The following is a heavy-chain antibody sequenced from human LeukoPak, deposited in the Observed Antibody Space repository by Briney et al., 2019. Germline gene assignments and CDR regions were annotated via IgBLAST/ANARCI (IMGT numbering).Heavy chain of an antibody. V-gene: IGHV4-59*11. J-gene: IGHJ6*03. Sequence: PSETLSLTCTVSGGSISGHYWSWTRQSPGKGLEWIGYIYSSGITSYNPPLKSRVTISVDTSKSQFSLTLSSVTAADTAVYYCARAWVWSPRRLHFYYMDVWDIGTTVTVSS. CDR1: GGSISGHY. CDR3: ARAWVWSPRRLHFYYMDV. D-gene: IGHD3-10*01. CDR2: IYSSGIT.